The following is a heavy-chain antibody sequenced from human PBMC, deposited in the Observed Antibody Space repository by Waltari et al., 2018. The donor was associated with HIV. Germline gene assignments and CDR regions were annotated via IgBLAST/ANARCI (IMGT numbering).Heavy chain of an antibody. CDR3: ARGASAALWFDP. CDR2: SNPNSGGT. D-gene: IGHD6-13*01. Sequence: VQLVQSGAAVKKHGAALKFACKASAHTFNDYNLPVVRQPPGQGLEWMGRSNPNSGGTKYAEKCQGRVTMTRDTSISTAYMELSRLRSDDTAVYYCARGASAALWFDPWGQGTLVTVSP. J-gene: IGHJ5*02. V-gene: IGHV1-2*06. CDR1: AHTFNDYN.